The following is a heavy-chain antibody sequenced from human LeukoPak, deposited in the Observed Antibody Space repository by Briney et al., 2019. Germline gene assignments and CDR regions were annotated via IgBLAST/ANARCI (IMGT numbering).Heavy chain of an antibody. D-gene: IGHD5-24*01. CDR3: ARTPRNGYIEGY. V-gene: IGHV1-8*01. CDR2: MNPNSGDT. Sequence: ASVKVSCKASGYTFTSYDINWVRQATGQGLEWMGWMNPNSGDTGYAQNFQGRVTMTRDTSINTAYMEVSSIRSEDTAVYYCARTPRNGYIEGYWGQGTLVTVSS. CDR1: GYTFTSYD. J-gene: IGHJ4*02.